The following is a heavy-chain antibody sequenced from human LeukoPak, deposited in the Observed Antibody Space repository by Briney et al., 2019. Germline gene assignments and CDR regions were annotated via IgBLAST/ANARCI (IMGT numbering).Heavy chain of an antibody. CDR3: ARDNSEGQWLVGNWFDP. Sequence: GGSLRLSCAASRFSFSSYGMHWVRQAPGKGLEWVAYLQYDRTNVQYADSVRGRFTISRDNSKNILYLQMNSLRAEDTAVYYCARDNSEGQWLVGNWFDPWGQGTLVTVSS. D-gene: IGHD6-19*01. J-gene: IGHJ5*02. CDR2: LQYDRTNV. V-gene: IGHV3-30*02. CDR1: RFSFSSYG.